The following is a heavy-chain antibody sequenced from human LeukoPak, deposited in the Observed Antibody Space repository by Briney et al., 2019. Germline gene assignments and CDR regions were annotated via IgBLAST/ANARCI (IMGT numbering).Heavy chain of an antibody. CDR3: ARLGYCSSTRCQVGAFDI. J-gene: IGHJ3*02. CDR1: GDIFTSYD. CDR2: MNPKSGNT. Sequence: ASVKVSCKDSGDIFTSYDINWGRDATGQGLEWMGWMNPKSGNTGYAQKFQGRVTMTRNTSISTASMELSSLRSEDTAVYYCARLGYCSSTRCQVGAFDIWGQGTMVSVSS. D-gene: IGHD2-2*01. V-gene: IGHV1-8*01.